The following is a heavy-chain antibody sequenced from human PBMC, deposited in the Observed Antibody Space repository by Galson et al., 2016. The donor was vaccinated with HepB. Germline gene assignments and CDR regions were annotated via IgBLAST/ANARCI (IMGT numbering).Heavy chain of an antibody. V-gene: IGHV3-30*18. CDR1: GFSFSNYG. CDR2: MSYAGSNE. J-gene: IGHJ6*03. D-gene: IGHD3-10*01. Sequence: SLRLSCAASGFSFSNYGMHWVRQAPGKGLEWVAVMSYAGSNEYYADSVKGRFTISRDNSKNTLYLQTNSLGAEDTAVYYCAKDRRLLWFGEFNYYMDVWGKGTTVTVSS. CDR3: AKDRRLLWFGEFNYYMDV.